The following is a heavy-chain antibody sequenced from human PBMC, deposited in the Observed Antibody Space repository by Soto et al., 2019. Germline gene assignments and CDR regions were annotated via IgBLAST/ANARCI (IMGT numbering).Heavy chain of an antibody. Sequence: QVQMVESGGGVVQPGRSLRLSCAASGFTFSSYAMHWVRQASGKGLEWGAVIAYDGRNKYYADSVRGRFTISRDNSKNTLYLQMNSLRIEDTAVYYCARELERVFDSWGQGTLVTVPS. D-gene: IGHD1-1*01. CDR3: ARELERVFDS. CDR1: GFTFSSYA. J-gene: IGHJ4*02. V-gene: IGHV3-30*04. CDR2: IAYDGRNK.